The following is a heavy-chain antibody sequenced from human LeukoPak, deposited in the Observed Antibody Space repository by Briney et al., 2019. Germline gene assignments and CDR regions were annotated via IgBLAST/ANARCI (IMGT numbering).Heavy chain of an antibody. CDR2: VHYSGST. Sequence: SETLSLTCTVSGVSISSYYWSWIRQPPGKGLEWMGYVHYSGSTYYNHSLKSRLTISVDTSKNPFSLKLSCVTAADTAVYYCARYNVVCISTSCDRRFDSGGQGTLVTVS. V-gene: IGHV4-59*12. J-gene: IGHJ5*01. D-gene: IGHD2-2*01. CDR1: GVSISSYY. CDR3: ARYNVVCISTSCDRRFDS.